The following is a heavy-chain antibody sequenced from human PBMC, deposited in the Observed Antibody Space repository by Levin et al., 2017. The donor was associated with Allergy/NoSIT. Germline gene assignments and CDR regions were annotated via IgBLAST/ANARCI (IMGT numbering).Heavy chain of an antibody. V-gene: IGHV3-9*01. J-gene: IGHJ3*02. CDR2: ISWNSGSI. CDR1: GFTFDDYA. D-gene: IGHD6-6*01. Sequence: PGGSLRLSCAASGFTFDDYAMHWVRQAPGKGLEWVSGISWNSGSIDYADSVKGRFTISRDNAKNSLYLQMNSLRAEDTALYYCARLWSRSLDAFDIWGQGTMVTVSS. CDR3: ARLWSRSLDAFDI.